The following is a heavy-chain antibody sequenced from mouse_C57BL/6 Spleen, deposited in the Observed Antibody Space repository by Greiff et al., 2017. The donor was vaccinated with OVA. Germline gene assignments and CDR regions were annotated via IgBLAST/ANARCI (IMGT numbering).Heavy chain of an antibody. CDR3: ARWGDYYGSSSDYFDY. Sequence: QVQLQQSGPELVKPGASVKISCKASGYAFSSSWMNWVKQRPGKGLEWIGRIYPGDGDTNYNGKFKGKATLTADKSSSTAYMQLSSLTSEDSAVYFCARWGDYYGSSSDYFDYWGQGTTLTVSS. D-gene: IGHD1-1*01. CDR2: IYPGDGDT. J-gene: IGHJ2*01. V-gene: IGHV1-82*01. CDR1: GYAFSSSW.